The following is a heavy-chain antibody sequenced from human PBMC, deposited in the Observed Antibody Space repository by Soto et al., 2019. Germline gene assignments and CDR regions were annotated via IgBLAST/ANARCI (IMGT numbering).Heavy chain of an antibody. D-gene: IGHD2-8*01. V-gene: IGHV1-2*02. Sequence: ASVKVSCKASGYTFTGYYMHWVRQAPGQGLEWMGWINPNSGGTNYAQKFQGRVTMTRDTSISTAYMELSRLRSDDTAVYYCARDRVDIVLMVSASDAFDIWGQGTMVTVSS. J-gene: IGHJ3*02. CDR2: INPNSGGT. CDR3: ARDRVDIVLMVSASDAFDI. CDR1: GYTFTGYY.